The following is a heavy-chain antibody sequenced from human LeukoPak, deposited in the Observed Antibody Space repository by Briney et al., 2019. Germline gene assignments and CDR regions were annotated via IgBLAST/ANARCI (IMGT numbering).Heavy chain of an antibody. CDR1: GYFFTGYH. Sequence: GASVTVSCKASGYFFTGYHVQWLRQPPGQGLQWLGIISPGSCDKIYGQTFQGRVTLTRDRSSRTAYLELKCLTVADTAVYYCAALGSPMNERTDPWGQGTPVTVSS. CDR3: AALGSPMNERTDP. V-gene: IGHV1-2*02. CDR2: ISPGSCDK. D-gene: IGHD7-27*01. J-gene: IGHJ5*02.